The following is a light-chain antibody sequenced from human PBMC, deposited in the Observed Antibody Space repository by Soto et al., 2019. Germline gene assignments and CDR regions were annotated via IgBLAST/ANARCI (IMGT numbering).Light chain of an antibody. CDR3: TSYTSSNPPV. Sequence: QSALTQPASXXXXXXXXXXXXCTGXSSDVGGYNYVSWYQQHPGKAPKLMIYEVNNRPSGFSNRFSGSKSGNTASLTISGLQAEDEADYYCTSYTSSNPPVFGGGTKLTVL. CDR2: EVN. V-gene: IGLV2-14*01. CDR1: SSDVGGYNY. J-gene: IGLJ3*02.